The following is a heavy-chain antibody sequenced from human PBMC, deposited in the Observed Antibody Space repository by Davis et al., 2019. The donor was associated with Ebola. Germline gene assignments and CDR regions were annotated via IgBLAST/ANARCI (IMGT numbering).Heavy chain of an antibody. V-gene: IGHV4-39*07. Sequence: SETLSLTCTVSGGSISSSSYYWGWIRQPPGKGLEWIGSIYYSGSTYYNPSLKSRVTISVDTSKNQFSLKLSSVTAADTAVYYCARGGRGYSANFDYWGQGTLVTVSS. J-gene: IGHJ4*02. CDR2: IYYSGST. D-gene: IGHD5-12*01. CDR1: GGSISSSSYY. CDR3: ARGGRGYSANFDY.